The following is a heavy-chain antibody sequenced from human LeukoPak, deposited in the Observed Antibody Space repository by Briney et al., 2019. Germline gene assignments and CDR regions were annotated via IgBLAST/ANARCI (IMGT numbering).Heavy chain of an antibody. CDR1: GYTFTGYY. CDR3: ARDLDIVATTTQYYFDY. J-gene: IGHJ4*02. V-gene: IGHV1-2*04. D-gene: IGHD5-12*01. CDR2: INPNSGGT. Sequence: GASVKVSCKASGYTFTGYYMHWVRQAPGQGLEWMGWINPNSGGTNYAQKFQGWVTMTRDTSISTAYMELSRLRSDDTAVYYCARDLDIVATTTQYYFDYWGQGTLVTVSS.